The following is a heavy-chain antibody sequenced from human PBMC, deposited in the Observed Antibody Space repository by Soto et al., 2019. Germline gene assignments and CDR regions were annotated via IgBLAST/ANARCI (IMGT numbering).Heavy chain of an antibody. J-gene: IGHJ4*02. CDR3: ARDSDIVATPVY. V-gene: IGHV4-61*01. CDR2: IYYSGST. CDR1: GGSVSSGSYY. Sequence: PSETLSLTCTVSGGSVSSGSYYWSWIRQPPGKGLEWIGYIYYSGSTNYNPSLKSRVTISVDTSKNQFSLKLSSVTAADTAVYYCARDSDIVATPVYWGQGTLVTVSS. D-gene: IGHD5-12*01.